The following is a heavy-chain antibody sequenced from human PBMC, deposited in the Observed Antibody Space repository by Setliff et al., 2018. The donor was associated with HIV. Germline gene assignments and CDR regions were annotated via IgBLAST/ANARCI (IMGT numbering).Heavy chain of an antibody. V-gene: IGHV4-61*09. CDR1: GGSIRSGSYY. J-gene: IGHJ3*01. CDR2: IYTNGYT. Sequence: SETLSLTCTVSGGSIRSGSYYWTWIRQPAGKGAEWIGHIYTNGYTNYNPSLKSRVTISVDTSRDQFSLQLTSVTAADTAVYYCARAPPGIQNDAFDVWGQGTMVTVSS. CDR3: ARAPPGIQNDAFDV.